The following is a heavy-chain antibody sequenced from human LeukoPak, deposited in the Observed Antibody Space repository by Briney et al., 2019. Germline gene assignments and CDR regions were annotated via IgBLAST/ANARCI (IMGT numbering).Heavy chain of an antibody. CDR3: AREDGDPYYDSSGLDY. J-gene: IGHJ4*02. CDR1: GYTFTSYG. CDR2: ISAYNGNT. Sequence: ASVKVSCKASGYTFTSYGISWVRQAPGQGLEWMGWISAYNGNTNYAQKLQGRVTMTTDTSTSTAYMELRSLGSDDTAVYYCAREDGDPYYDSSGLDYWGQGTLVTVSS. D-gene: IGHD3-22*01. V-gene: IGHV1-18*01.